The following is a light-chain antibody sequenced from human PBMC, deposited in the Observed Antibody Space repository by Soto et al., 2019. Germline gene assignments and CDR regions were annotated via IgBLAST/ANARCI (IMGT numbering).Light chain of an antibody. CDR3: HQYNDWPPA. J-gene: IGKJ1*01. CDR1: QSVSNN. CDR2: GPS. V-gene: IGKV3-15*01. Sequence: EIVVTQSPATLSVSAGERATLTCRASQSVSNNLAWYHQKPGQAPRLLIYGPSTRASGIPARFSGSGYGTEFTLSISSLQSEDYGVYYCHQYNDWPPAFGQGTKVDIK.